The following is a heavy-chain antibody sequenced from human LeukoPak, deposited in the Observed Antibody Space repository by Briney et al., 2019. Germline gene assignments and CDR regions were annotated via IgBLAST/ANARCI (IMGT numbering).Heavy chain of an antibody. Sequence: ASVKVSCKASGYTFTGYYMHWVRQAPGQGLEWMGWINPNSAGTNYAQRFQGRVTMTRDSSISTAYMELSRLTSDDTAVYYCARLGIAASGDAYWGQGTLVTVFS. V-gene: IGHV1-2*02. D-gene: IGHD6-13*01. CDR2: INPNSAGT. CDR3: ARLGIAASGDAY. CDR1: GYTFTGYY. J-gene: IGHJ4*02.